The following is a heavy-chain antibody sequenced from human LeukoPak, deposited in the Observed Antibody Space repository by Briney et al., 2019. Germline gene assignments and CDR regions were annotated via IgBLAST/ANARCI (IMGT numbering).Heavy chain of an antibody. CDR3: ARDRGSSGWFDY. Sequence: SETLSLTCTVSGGSISSSSYYWGWIRQPPGKGLEWIGSIYYSGSTYYNPSLKSRVTISVDTSKNQFSLKLSSVTADDTAVYYCARDRGSSGWFDYWGQGTLVTVSS. J-gene: IGHJ4*02. D-gene: IGHD6-19*01. V-gene: IGHV4-39*07. CDR1: GGSISSSSYY. CDR2: IYYSGST.